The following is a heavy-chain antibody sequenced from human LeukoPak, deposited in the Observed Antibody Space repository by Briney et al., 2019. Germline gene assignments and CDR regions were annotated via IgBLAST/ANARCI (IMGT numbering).Heavy chain of an antibody. V-gene: IGHV3-48*03. D-gene: IGHD1-26*01. J-gene: IGHJ4*02. CDR2: ISSSGSTI. CDR1: GFTFSSYE. Sequence: PGGSLRLSCAASGFTFSSYEMNWVRQAPGKGLEWVSYISSSGSTIYYADSVKGRFTISRDNSKNTLYLHMNSLRAEDTAVYYCARDSPYSGNYSPIDYWGQGTLVTVSS. CDR3: ARDSPYSGNYSPIDY.